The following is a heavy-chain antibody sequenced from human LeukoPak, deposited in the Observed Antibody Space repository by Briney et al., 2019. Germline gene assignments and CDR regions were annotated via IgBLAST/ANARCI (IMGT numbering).Heavy chain of an antibody. CDR1: GYTLTDLS. CDR3: TTDILDYCDTSSCHKGNS. Sequence: GASVTVSCKVSGYTLTDLSMHWVRQAPGKGLEWMGGVEPEDGKAIYAQRFQGRVTMTEDTSTDKAYMELSSLRSEDTAVYYCTTDILDYCDTSSCHKGNSWGQGTLVTVSS. CDR2: VEPEDGKA. J-gene: IGHJ4*02. V-gene: IGHV1-24*01. D-gene: IGHD2-2*02.